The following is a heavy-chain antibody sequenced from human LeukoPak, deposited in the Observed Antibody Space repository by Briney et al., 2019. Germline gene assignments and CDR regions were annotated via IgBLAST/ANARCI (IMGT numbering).Heavy chain of an antibody. CDR2: IYTSGST. CDR3: ARERRSIGGYCSSTSCYGVGAFDI. V-gene: IGHV4-61*02. CDR1: GGSISSGSYY. J-gene: IGHJ3*02. Sequence: SETLSLTCTVSGGSISSGSYYWSWIRQPAGKGLEWIGRIYTSGSTNYNPSLKSRVTISVDTSKNQFSLKLSSVTAADTAVYYCARERRSIGGYCSSTSCYGVGAFDIWGQGTMVTVSS. D-gene: IGHD2-2*01.